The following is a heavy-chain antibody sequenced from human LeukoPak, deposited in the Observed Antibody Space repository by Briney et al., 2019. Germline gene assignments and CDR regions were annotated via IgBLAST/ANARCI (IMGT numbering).Heavy chain of an antibody. CDR1: GFTFSSAW. CDR3: TAEHTLGKVGAIDY. J-gene: IGHJ4*02. Sequence: PGGSLRLSCAASGFTFSSAWMSWVRQAPGKGLEWVGRIKSKADGGTTDYAAPGKDRFTIARDDSKNTLHLQMNSLKTEDTAVYYCTAEHTLGKVGAIDYWGQGTLVTVSS. CDR2: IKSKADGGTT. V-gene: IGHV3-15*01. D-gene: IGHD1-26*01.